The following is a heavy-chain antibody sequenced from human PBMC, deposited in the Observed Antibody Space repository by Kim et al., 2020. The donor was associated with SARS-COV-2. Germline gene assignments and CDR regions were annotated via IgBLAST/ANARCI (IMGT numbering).Heavy chain of an antibody. D-gene: IGHD6-19*01. J-gene: IGHJ5*02. CDR1: GGSFSGYY. Sequence: SETLSLTCAVYGGSFSGYYWSWIRQPPGEGLEWIGEINHSGSTNYNPSLKSRVTISVDTSKNQFSLKLSSVTAADTAVYYCARGGVRHSSRLSETGPQILPVACTLFNWFDPWGQGTLVTVSS. V-gene: IGHV4-34*01. CDR2: INHSGST. CDR3: ARGGVRHSSRLSETGPQILPVACTLFNWFDP.